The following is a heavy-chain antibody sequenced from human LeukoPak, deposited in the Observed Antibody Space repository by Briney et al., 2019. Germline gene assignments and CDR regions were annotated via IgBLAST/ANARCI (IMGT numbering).Heavy chain of an antibody. CDR3: ARDLNWLYYYYMDV. V-gene: IGHV4-39*07. CDR2: IYYSGST. J-gene: IGHJ6*03. Sequence: PSETLSLTCTVSGGSISSSSYYWGWIRQPPGKGLEWIGSIYYSGSTYYNPSLKSRVTISVDTSKNQFSLKLSSVTAADTAVYYCARDLNWLYYYYMDVWGKGTTVTVSS. D-gene: IGHD3-22*01. CDR1: GGSISSSSYY.